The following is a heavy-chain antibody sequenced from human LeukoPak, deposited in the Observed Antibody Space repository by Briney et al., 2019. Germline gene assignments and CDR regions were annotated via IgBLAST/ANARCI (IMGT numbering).Heavy chain of an antibody. D-gene: IGHD3-22*01. CDR2: IYYSGST. Sequence: SETLSLTCTVSGGSISSGDYYWSWIRQPPGKGLEWIGYIYYSGSTYYNLSLKSRVTISVDTSKNQFSLKLSSVTAADTAVYYCARDTNTYYYDSSGPNDAFDIWGQGTMVTVSS. V-gene: IGHV4-30-4*01. CDR1: GGSISSGDYY. J-gene: IGHJ3*02. CDR3: ARDTNTYYYDSSGPNDAFDI.